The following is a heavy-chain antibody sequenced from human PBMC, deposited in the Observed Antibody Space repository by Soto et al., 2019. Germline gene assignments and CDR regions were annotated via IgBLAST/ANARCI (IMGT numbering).Heavy chain of an antibody. Sequence: QITLKESGPTLVKPTQTLTLTCTFSGFSLRTSGVGVGWVRQPPVKALEWLALMYSNDDKRFSTSLKSRLTITKDTSKHQVVLTMNNMDPVDTATYYCTHMRGSVLYGMDVWGQGTTVTVSS. CDR3: THMRGSVLYGMDV. CDR1: GFSLRTSGVG. V-gene: IGHV2-5*01. CDR2: MYSNDDK. J-gene: IGHJ6*02. D-gene: IGHD3-10*01.